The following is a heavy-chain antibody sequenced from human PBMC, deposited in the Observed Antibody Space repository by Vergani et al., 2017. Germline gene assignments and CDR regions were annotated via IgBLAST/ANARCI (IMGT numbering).Heavy chain of an antibody. CDR2: ISYDGSNK. J-gene: IGHJ6*03. Sequence: QVQLVESGGGVVQPGRSLRLSCAASGFTFSSYGMHWVRQAPGKGLEWVAVISYDGSNKYYADSVKGRFTISRDNSKNKLYLQMNSLRAEDTAVYYCAKEAPQYYYYYYMDVWGKGTTVTVSS. V-gene: IGHV3-30*18. CDR3: AKEAPQYYYYYYMDV. CDR1: GFTFSSYG.